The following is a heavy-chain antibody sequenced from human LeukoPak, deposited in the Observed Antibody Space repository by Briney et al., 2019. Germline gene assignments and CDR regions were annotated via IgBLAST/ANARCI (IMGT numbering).Heavy chain of an antibody. CDR2: IYYSGST. V-gene: IGHV4-59*01. CDR3: ARDELQWLPPYYYYYGMDV. CDR1: GGSLSSYY. D-gene: IGHD6-19*01. Sequence: SETLSLTCTVSGGSLSSYYWSWIRQPPGKGLEWIGYIYYSGSTNYNPSLKSRVTTSVDTSKNQFSLKLSSVTAADTAVYYCARDELQWLPPYYYYYGMDVWGQGTTVTVSS. J-gene: IGHJ6*02.